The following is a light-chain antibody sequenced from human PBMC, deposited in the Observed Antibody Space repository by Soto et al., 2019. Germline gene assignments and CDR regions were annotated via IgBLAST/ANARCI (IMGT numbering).Light chain of an antibody. CDR2: IAS. CDR3: QQYNNWPIT. V-gene: IGKV3-15*01. J-gene: IGKJ4*01. CDR1: QSVSSN. Sequence: EIVMPQSPATLSVSPGERATLSCRASQSVSSNLAWYQQKPGRAPRLLIYIASTRATGIPARFSGSGSGTEFTLTVSSLQSEDFAVYYRQQYNNWPITFGGGTKVESK.